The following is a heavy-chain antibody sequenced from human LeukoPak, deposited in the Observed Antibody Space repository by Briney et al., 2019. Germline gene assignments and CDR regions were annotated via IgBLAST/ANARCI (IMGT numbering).Heavy chain of an antibody. CDR1: GFTFRTYS. V-gene: IGHV3-21*04. CDR2: ISGSSTYI. Sequence: GGSLRLSCVASGFTFRTYSMNWVRQAPGKGLEWVSSISGSSTYIYYADSVKGRFTISRDNAKNSLYLQMNSLRAEDTALYYCAKDGYSTPNAFDIWGQGTMVTVSS. D-gene: IGHD5-18*01. CDR3: AKDGYSTPNAFDI. J-gene: IGHJ3*02.